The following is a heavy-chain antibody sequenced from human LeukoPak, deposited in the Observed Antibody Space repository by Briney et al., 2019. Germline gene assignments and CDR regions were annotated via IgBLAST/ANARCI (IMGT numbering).Heavy chain of an antibody. CDR3: ARNQRDYLFDY. Sequence: SETLSLTCTVSGGSVSTSSYYWGWIRQPPGRGLAWIGSIYYSGNTYYNPSLKSRVTISVDTSKNQFSLKLSSVTAADTAVYYCARNQRDYLFDYWGQGTLVTVSS. CDR2: IYYSGNT. D-gene: IGHD4-17*01. V-gene: IGHV4-39*01. CDR1: GGSVSTSSYY. J-gene: IGHJ4*02.